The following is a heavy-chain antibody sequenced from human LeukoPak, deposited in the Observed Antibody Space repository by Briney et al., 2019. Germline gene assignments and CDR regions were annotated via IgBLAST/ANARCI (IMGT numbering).Heavy chain of an antibody. J-gene: IGHJ5*02. D-gene: IGHD3-10*01. CDR1: GDSVSGGSAG. Sequence: SQTLSLTCALSGDSVSGGSAGWNWLRQSPSRGLEWLGRIYYRSKWYSDYAISVKSRITINPDTSRNQFSLQLNSVTHDDTAVYYCTGGGLVRGSLHWFDHWGQGTLVTVSS. CDR3: TGGGLVRGSLHWFDH. CDR2: IYYRSKWYS. V-gene: IGHV6-1*01.